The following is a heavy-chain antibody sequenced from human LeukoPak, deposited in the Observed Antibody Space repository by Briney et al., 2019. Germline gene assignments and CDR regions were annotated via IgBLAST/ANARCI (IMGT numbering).Heavy chain of an antibody. D-gene: IGHD4-17*01. V-gene: IGHV3-30*02. J-gene: IGHJ4*02. CDR2: IRYDGSNK. Sequence: GGSLRLSCAASGFTFSSYGMHWVRQAPGKGLEWVAFIRYDGSNKYYADSVKGRFTISRDNSKNTLYLQMNSLRAEDTAVYYCARDLDDYGDSISRYFDYWGQGTLVTVSS. CDR3: ARDLDDYGDSISRYFDY. CDR1: GFTFSSYG.